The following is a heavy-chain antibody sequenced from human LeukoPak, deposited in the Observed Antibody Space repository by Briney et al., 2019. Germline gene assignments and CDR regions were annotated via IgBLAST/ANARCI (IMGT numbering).Heavy chain of an antibody. CDR3: ARSVMTAAGAIDY. V-gene: IGHV3-23*01. Sequence: GGSLRLSCAASGFTFSSYAMSWVRQAPGKGLEWVSAISGSGGSSYYADSVKGRFTISRDNSKNTLYLQMDSLRAEDTAIYYCARSVMTAAGAIDYWGQGTLVTVSS. CDR1: GFTFSSYA. J-gene: IGHJ4*02. CDR2: ISGSGGSS. D-gene: IGHD6-25*01.